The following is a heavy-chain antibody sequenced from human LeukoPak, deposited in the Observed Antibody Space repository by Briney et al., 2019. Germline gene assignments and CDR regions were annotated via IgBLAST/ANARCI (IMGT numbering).Heavy chain of an antibody. D-gene: IGHD5-18*01. J-gene: IGHJ6*03. CDR1: GGTFSSYA. CDR2: IIPICGTA. V-gene: IGHV1-69*05. CDR3: ARVRGYSYGPYYYYHYMDV. Sequence: SSVKVSCKASGGTFSSYAISWVRQAPGQGLEWMGRIIPICGTANYAQKFQGRVTITTDESTSTAYMELSSLRSEDTAVYYCARVRGYSYGPYYYYHYMDVWGKGTTVTVSS.